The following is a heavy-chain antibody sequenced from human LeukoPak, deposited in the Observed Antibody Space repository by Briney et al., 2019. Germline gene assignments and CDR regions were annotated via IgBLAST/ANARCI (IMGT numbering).Heavy chain of an antibody. Sequence: GGSLRLSCAASGFAFSNAWMSWVRQAPGKGLEWVGRVESKTDGGTTAYAAPVKGRFSISRDDSKNTLYLQMNSLKTEDTAVYYCAREGLGSGSYSGLYDYWGQGTLVTVSS. CDR2: VESKTDGGTT. CDR1: GFAFSNAW. J-gene: IGHJ4*02. D-gene: IGHD3-10*01. V-gene: IGHV3-15*04. CDR3: AREGLGSGSYSGLYDY.